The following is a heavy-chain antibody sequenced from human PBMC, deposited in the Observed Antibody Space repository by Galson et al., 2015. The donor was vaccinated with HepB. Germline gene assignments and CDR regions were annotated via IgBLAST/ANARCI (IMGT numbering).Heavy chain of an antibody. CDR3: ARGDIRYFDWLGYY. J-gene: IGHJ4*02. V-gene: IGHV3-33*01. Sequence: SLRLSCAASGFTFSSYGMHWVRQAPGKGLEWVAVIWYDGSNKYYADSVKGRFTISRDNSKNTLYLQMNSLRAEDTAVYYCARGDIRYFDWLGYYWGQGTLVTVSS. CDR2: IWYDGSNK. CDR1: GFTFSSYG. D-gene: IGHD3-9*01.